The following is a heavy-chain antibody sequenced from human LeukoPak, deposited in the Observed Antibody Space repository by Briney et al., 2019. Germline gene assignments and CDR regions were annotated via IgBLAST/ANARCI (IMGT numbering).Heavy chain of an antibody. D-gene: IGHD3-10*01. CDR3: ARVPGPYYYYYMDV. Sequence: SETLSLTCTVSGGSISSGGYYWSWIRQHPGKGLEWIGYIYYSGSTYYNPSLKSRVTISVDTSKNQFSLKLSSVTAADTAVYYCARVPGPYYYYYMDVWGKGTTVTVSS. CDR2: IYYSGST. J-gene: IGHJ6*03. CDR1: GGSISSGGYY. V-gene: IGHV4-31*03.